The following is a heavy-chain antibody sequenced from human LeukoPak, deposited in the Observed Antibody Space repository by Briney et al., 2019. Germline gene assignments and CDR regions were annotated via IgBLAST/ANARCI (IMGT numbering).Heavy chain of an antibody. CDR2: ISGSGGST. J-gene: IGHJ4*02. V-gene: IGHV3-23*01. CDR3: AKAVRYSSGWYFDY. Sequence: GGSLRLSCAASGFTFSSYAMSWVRQAPGKGLEWVSAISGSGGSTYYADSVKGRFTISRDSSKNTLYLQMNSLRAEDTAVYYCAKAVRYSSGWYFDYWGQGTLVTVSS. CDR1: GFTFSSYA. D-gene: IGHD6-19*01.